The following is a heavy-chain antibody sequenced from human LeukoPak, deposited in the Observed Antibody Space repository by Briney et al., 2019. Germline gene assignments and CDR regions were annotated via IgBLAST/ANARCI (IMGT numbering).Heavy chain of an antibody. Sequence: ASVKVSCKASGYTFTSYGISWVRQAPGQGLEWMGIINPSGGSTSYAQKFQGRVTMTRDTSTSTVYMELSSLRSEDTAVYYCAREQCSSWRRCWFDPWGQGTLVTVSS. D-gene: IGHD6-13*01. CDR1: GYTFTSYG. CDR2: INPSGGST. J-gene: IGHJ5*02. CDR3: AREQCSSWRRCWFDP. V-gene: IGHV1-46*01.